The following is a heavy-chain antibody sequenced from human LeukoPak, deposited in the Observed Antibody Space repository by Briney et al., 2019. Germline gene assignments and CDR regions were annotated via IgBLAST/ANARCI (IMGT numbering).Heavy chain of an antibody. CDR1: GYSISSGYY. J-gene: IGHJ3*02. CDR3: ARSGGYCSSTSCYAFDI. Sequence: PSETLSLTCAVSGYSISSGYYWGWIRQPPGKGLEWIGSIYHSGSTYYNPSLKSRVTISVDTSKNQFSLKLSSVTAADTAVYYCARSGGYCSSTSCYAFDIWGQGTMVTVSS. D-gene: IGHD2-2*01. V-gene: IGHV4-38-2*01. CDR2: IYHSGST.